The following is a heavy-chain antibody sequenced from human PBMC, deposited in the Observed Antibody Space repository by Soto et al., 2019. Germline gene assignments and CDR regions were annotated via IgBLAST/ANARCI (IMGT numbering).Heavy chain of an antibody. CDR2: IIPIFGTA. CDR3: ARGRWVAGTDRGYFDY. CDR1: GGTFSSYA. J-gene: IGHJ4*02. V-gene: IGHV1-69*12. D-gene: IGHD1-7*01. Sequence: QVQLVQSGAEVKKPGSSVKVSCKASGGTFSSYAISWVRQAPGQGLEWMGGIIPIFGTANYAQKFQGRVTITADEXTXXAYMELSSLRSEDTAVYYCARGRWVAGTDRGYFDYWGQGTLVTVSS.